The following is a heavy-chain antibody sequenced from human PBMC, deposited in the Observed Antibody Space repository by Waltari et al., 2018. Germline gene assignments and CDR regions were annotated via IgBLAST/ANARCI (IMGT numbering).Heavy chain of an antibody. J-gene: IGHJ4*02. CDR2: ICASADFA. V-gene: IGHV3-23*04. CDR1: GFTFSSNA. CDR3: ADAGWGEPKAY. D-gene: IGHD1-26*01. Sequence: EVQLVESGGGLVQPGGSLRLSCVASGFTFSSNAMSWVRQAPGKGLEWISSICASADFAYDADSVKGRFTISRDNSKNTLYLQANTLGAEDTAVYYCADAGWGEPKAYWGQGTLVTVSS.